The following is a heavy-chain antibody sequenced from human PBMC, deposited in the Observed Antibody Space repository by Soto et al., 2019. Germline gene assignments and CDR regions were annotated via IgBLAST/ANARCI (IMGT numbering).Heavy chain of an antibody. Sequence: QITLKESGPTLVKPTQTLMLTCSFSGFSLDTTGVGVAWIRQAPGKALEWLANIYWHDDKRYNPSLEGRLTITNDTSKNQVVLTMTNMDPVDTATYYCARAYKWNYMWGQGTLVTVSS. D-gene: IGHD1-7*01. CDR2: IYWHDDK. V-gene: IGHV2-5*01. CDR1: GFSLDTTGVG. J-gene: IGHJ4*02. CDR3: ARAYKWNYM.